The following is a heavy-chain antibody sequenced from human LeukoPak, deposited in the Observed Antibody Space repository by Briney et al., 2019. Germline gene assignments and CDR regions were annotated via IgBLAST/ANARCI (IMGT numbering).Heavy chain of an antibody. CDR3: ARSLHVFSSAFEY. D-gene: IGHD6-6*01. Sequence: SQILSLTCTVSGGSISSGSYYWSWIRQPAGKGLEWIGRIYTSGSTNYNPSLKSRVTISIDTSNNRFSLKLSSVTDADTAVYYCARSLHVFSSAFEYWGQGTLVTVSS. V-gene: IGHV4-61*02. CDR2: IYTSGST. CDR1: GGSISSGSYY. J-gene: IGHJ4*02.